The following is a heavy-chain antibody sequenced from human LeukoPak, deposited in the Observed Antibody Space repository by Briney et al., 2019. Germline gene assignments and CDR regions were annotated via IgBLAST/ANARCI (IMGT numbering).Heavy chain of an antibody. CDR1: GFTFSSYA. Sequence: PGGSLRLACAASGFTFSSYAMHWVRQAPGKGLEWVAVISYDGSNKYYADSVKGRVTISRDNTTNTLYLQMNSLRAEDTAVYYCARGVGLPTSPWGSPLVMGDAFDIWGQGTMVTVSS. CDR3: ARGVGLPTSPWGSPLVMGDAFDI. CDR2: ISYDGSNK. V-gene: IGHV3-30*01. D-gene: IGHD7-27*01. J-gene: IGHJ3*02.